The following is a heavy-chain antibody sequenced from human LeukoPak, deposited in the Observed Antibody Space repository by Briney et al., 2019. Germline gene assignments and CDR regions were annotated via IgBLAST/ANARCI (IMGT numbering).Heavy chain of an antibody. J-gene: IGHJ5*02. V-gene: IGHV4-59*08. CDR2: IYYSGST. Sequence: SETLSLTCTVSGGSISSYYWSWIRQPPGKGLEWIGYIYYSGSTNYNPSLKSRVTISVDTSKNQFSLKLSSVTAADTAVYYCAGPGALPPYNWFDPWGQGTLVTVSS. D-gene: IGHD3-10*01. CDR1: GGSISSYY. CDR3: AGPGALPPYNWFDP.